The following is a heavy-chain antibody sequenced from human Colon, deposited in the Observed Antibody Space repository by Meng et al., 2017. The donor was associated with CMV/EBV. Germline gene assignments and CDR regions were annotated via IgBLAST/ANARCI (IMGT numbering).Heavy chain of an antibody. CDR2: ISGGGDST. Sequence: VLLLEFGGGLDQPGVSLRFTCATSGFTFSTYAMSWVRQAPGKGLEWVSAISGGGDSTHYADSVQGRFTISRDGSTNTLSLQMNGLRADDTAVYYCARGSYTTSYEVDYWGQGTLVTVSS. CDR1: GFTFSTYA. J-gene: IGHJ4*02. V-gene: IGHV3-23*01. CDR3: ARGSYTTSYEVDY. D-gene: IGHD2-2*02.